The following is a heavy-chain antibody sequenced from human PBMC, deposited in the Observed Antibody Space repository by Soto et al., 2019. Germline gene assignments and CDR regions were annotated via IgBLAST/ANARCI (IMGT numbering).Heavy chain of an antibody. D-gene: IGHD3-9*01. CDR3: GRLEGLATISYYFDY. J-gene: IGHJ4*02. CDR2: VYYSGST. V-gene: IGHV4-39*01. CDR1: GCSVSSSIYY. Sequence: TSETLSLTCPVSGCSVSSSIYYWGWVRQPPGKGLEWIGSVYYSGSTYYNPSLESRVTISVDKSKNQFSLKLMSLSAADTAVYYCGRLEGLATISYYFDYWGQGALVTVSS.